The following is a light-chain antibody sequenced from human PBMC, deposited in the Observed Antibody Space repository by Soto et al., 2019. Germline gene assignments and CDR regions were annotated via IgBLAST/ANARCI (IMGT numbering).Light chain of an antibody. CDR3: HQPNTYPRT. CDR2: AAA. Sequence: DIQMTQSPSTLSASVGARVTIACRASQGISSYLAWYQQKPGKAPKLLIYAAATLQSGVPSRFSGSGSGTDFTLTISSLQPEDFATSYCHQPNTYPRTFGPGTKLDI. J-gene: IGKJ3*01. CDR1: QGISSY. V-gene: IGKV1-9*01.